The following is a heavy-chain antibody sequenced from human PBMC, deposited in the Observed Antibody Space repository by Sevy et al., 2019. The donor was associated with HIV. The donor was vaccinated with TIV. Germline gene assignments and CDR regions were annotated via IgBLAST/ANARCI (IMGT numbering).Heavy chain of an antibody. CDR3: AGNSGYNFDY. J-gene: IGHJ4*02. Sequence: GGSLRLSCAASGFTFSSYAMSWVRQAPGKGLEWVSAISGSGGSTYYADSVKGRFTISRDNSKNTLYLQMNSLRADDRAVYYCAGNSGYNFDYWGQGTLVTVSS. CDR2: ISGSGGST. V-gene: IGHV3-23*01. D-gene: IGHD5-12*01. CDR1: GFTFSSYA.